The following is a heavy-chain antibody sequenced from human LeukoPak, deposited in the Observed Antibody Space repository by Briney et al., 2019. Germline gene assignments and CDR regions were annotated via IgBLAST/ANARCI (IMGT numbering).Heavy chain of an antibody. D-gene: IGHD5-18*01. CDR2: ITSSSSTI. CDR1: GVTFSSYI. CDR3: ARGAAGMAYFDY. J-gene: IGHJ4*02. Sequence: TGGSLRLSCAASGVTFSSYIMNWVRQAPGKGLEWVSYITSSSSTIYYADSVKGRFTISRDNAKNSLYLQMNSLRDEDTAVYYCARGAAGMAYFDYWGQGTLVTVSS. V-gene: IGHV3-48*02.